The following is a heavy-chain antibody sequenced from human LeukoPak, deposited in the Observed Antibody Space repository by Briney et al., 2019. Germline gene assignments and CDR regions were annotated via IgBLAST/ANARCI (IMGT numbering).Heavy chain of an antibody. J-gene: IGHJ4*02. CDR1: GYTLTGYY. CDR2: INPNSGGT. Sequence: ASVKVSCKASGYTLTGYYMHWVRQAPGQGLEWMGWINPNSGGTNYAQKFQGRVTMTRDTSISTAYMELSRLRSDDTAVYYCARDPSPTTVVNDYWGQGTLVTVSS. D-gene: IGHD4-23*01. V-gene: IGHV1-2*02. CDR3: ARDPSPTTVVNDY.